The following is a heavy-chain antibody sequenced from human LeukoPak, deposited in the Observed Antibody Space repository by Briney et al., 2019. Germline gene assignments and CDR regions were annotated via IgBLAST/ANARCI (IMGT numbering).Heavy chain of an antibody. Sequence: PGRSLRLSCAASGFTFDDYAMHWVRQAPGKGLEWVSGIIWNSDRRAYAGSVKGRFTISRDNAKNSLYLQMNSLRPEDTALYYCARQWSINQFDYWGQGTLVTVSP. CDR2: IIWNSDRR. CDR3: ARQWSINQFDY. CDR1: GFTFDDYA. J-gene: IGHJ4*02. V-gene: IGHV3-9*01. D-gene: IGHD6-19*01.